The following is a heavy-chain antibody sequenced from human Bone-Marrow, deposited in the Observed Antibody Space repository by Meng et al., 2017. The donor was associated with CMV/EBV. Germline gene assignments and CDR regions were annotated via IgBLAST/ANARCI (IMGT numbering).Heavy chain of an antibody. CDR1: GYTFTNYD. CDR2: MNPNSGHT. J-gene: IGHJ4*02. V-gene: IGHV1-8*01. Sequence: ASVKVSCKASGYTFTNYDINWVRQATGQGLEWMGWMNPNSGHTGYAQQFQGRVTMTTDTSTSTAYMELRSLRSDDTAVYYCARDHKGSGSYGPLQDYWGQGTLVTVSS. D-gene: IGHD3-10*01. CDR3: ARDHKGSGSYGPLQDY.